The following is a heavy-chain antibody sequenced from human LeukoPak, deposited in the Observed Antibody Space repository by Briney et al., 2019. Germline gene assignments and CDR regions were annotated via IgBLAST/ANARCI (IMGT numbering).Heavy chain of an antibody. CDR2: IDSTSTYI. CDR3: VAAAGYYFDY. Sequence: GGSLRLSCAASGFTFITYSMNWVRQAPGKGLGWVSSIDSTSTYIFYADSLKGRVTISRDNAKNSLILHMNSLRAEDTAVYYCVAAAGYYFDYWGQGTLVTVSS. CDR1: GFTFITYS. D-gene: IGHD6-25*01. V-gene: IGHV3-21*01. J-gene: IGHJ4*02.